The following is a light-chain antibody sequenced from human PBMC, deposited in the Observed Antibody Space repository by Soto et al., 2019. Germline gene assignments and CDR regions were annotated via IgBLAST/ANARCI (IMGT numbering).Light chain of an antibody. V-gene: IGKV3-15*01. CDR2: DAS. CDR3: QQYNDWLS. Sequence: IVMTQSPATLSVSPGERATLSCRAGQSVSSNLAWYQQKPGQAPRLLIYDASTRATGIPARFSGSGSGTEFTLNISSLQSEDFAVYYCQQYNDWLSFGPGTKVDIK. J-gene: IGKJ3*01. CDR1: QSVSSN.